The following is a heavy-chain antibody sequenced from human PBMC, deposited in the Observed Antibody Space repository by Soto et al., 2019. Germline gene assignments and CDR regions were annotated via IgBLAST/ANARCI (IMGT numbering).Heavy chain of an antibody. D-gene: IGHD2-2*02. CDR3: ARGETYCSSTSCYTRPNWFDP. V-gene: IGHV4-34*01. Sequence: SETLSLTCAVYGGSFSGYYWSWIRQPPGKGLEWIGEINHSGSTNYNPSLKSRVTISVDTSKNQFSLKLSSVPAADTAVYYCARGETYCSSTSCYTRPNWFDPWGQGTLVTVSS. CDR1: GGSFSGYY. J-gene: IGHJ5*02. CDR2: INHSGST.